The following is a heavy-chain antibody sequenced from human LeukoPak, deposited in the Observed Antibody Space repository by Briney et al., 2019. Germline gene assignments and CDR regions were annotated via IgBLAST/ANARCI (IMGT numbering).Heavy chain of an antibody. D-gene: IGHD2-2*01. CDR2: ISGSGGST. J-gene: IGHJ5*02. CDR3: AKSAVVVNHLLNRFDI. V-gene: IGHV3-23*01. CDR1: GFTFSSYE. Sequence: GGSLRLSCAASGFTFSSYEMSWVRQAPGKGLEWVSSISGSGGSTYYADSVKGRFTISRDNSKNTLYLQMNSLRAEDTAVYDCAKSAVVVNHLLNRFDIWRRGTLVTVPS.